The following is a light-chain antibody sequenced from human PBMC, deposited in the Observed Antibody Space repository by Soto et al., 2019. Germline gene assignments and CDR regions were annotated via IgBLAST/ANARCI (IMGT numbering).Light chain of an antibody. CDR3: SSYTSSSIVV. Sequence: QSVLTQPASVSVSPGQSITISCTGTSSDVGGYNYVSWYQQHPGKAPKLMIYDVSNRPSGVSNRFSGSKSGNTASLTISGLQAEDEADYYCSSYTSSSIVVFGGGTQLTVL. CDR2: DVS. J-gene: IGLJ2*01. CDR1: SSDVGGYNY. V-gene: IGLV2-14*01.